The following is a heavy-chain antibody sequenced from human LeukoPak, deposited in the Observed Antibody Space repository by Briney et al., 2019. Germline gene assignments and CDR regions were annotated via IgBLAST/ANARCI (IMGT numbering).Heavy chain of an antibody. CDR1: GYTLTELS. CDR2: FDPEDGET. V-gene: IGHV1-24*01. CDR3: ATDPLGSSSSDY. J-gene: IGHJ4*02. Sequence: ASVKVSCTVSGYTLTELSMHWGRQAPGKGLEWMGGFDPEDGETIYAQKFQGRVTMTEDTSTDTAYMELSSLRSEDTAVYYCATDPLGSSSSDYWGQGTLVTVSS. D-gene: IGHD6-6*01.